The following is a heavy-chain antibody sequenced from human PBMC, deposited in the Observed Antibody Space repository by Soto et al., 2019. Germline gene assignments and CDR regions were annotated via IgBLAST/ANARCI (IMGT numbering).Heavy chain of an antibody. J-gene: IGHJ5*02. V-gene: IGHV4-4*02. Sequence: QVQLQESGPGLVKPSGTLSLTCAVSGGSISSSNWWSWVRQPPGKGLEWIGEIYHSGSTNNNPSLPRRLTTSVNKSKNQSSLQLSSVTAADTAVYYCASYSLWFGEQWFDPWGQATLVTVSS. D-gene: IGHD3-10*01. CDR3: ASYSLWFGEQWFDP. CDR1: GGSISSSNW. CDR2: IYHSGST.